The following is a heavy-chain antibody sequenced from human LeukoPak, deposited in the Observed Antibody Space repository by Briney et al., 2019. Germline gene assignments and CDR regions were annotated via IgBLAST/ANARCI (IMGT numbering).Heavy chain of an antibody. CDR1: GFTFSSYG. CDR3: AREGGFSYGHGYYYYMDV. CDR2: VSSSGSSI. D-gene: IGHD5-18*01. V-gene: IGHV3-48*04. J-gene: IGHJ6*03. Sequence: QTGGSLRLSCAASGFTFSSYGMHWVRQAPGKGLEWVSYVSSSGSSIYYADSVKGRFTISRDNAKNSLYLQMNSLRAEDTAVFYCAREGGFSYGHGYYYYMDVWGKGTTVTVSS.